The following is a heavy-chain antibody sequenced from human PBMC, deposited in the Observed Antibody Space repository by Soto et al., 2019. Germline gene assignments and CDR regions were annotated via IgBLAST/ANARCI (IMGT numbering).Heavy chain of an antibody. CDR1: GYTFTSYG. Sequence: QVQLVQSGAEVKKPGASVKVSCKASGYTFTSYGISWVRQAPGQGLEWMGWISAYNGNTNYAQKLQGSVTMDTAKSTITDYMELRSVRSNDTAVYYCESEVGFWSGYYPRGLEDIYYYGMDVGGQGTTVTVSS. J-gene: IGHJ6*02. CDR3: ESEVGFWSGYYPRGLEDIYYYGMDV. D-gene: IGHD3-3*01. V-gene: IGHV1-18*04. CDR2: ISAYNGNT.